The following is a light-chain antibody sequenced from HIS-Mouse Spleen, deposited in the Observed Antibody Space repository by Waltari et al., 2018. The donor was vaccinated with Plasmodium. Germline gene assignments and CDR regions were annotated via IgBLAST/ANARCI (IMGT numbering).Light chain of an antibody. CDR1: SSDVGGYKY. CDR3: CSYAGSYTWV. J-gene: IGLJ3*02. Sequence: QSALTQPRSVSGSPGQPVTISCTGTSSDVGGYKYVSVYKQPPGKAPKLMIYDVTKRPSGVPDRFSGSKSGNTASLTISGLQAEDEADYYCCSYAGSYTWVFGGGTKLTVL. V-gene: IGLV2-11*01. CDR2: DVT.